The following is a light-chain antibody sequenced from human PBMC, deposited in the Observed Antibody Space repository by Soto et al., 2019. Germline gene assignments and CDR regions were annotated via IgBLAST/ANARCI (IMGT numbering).Light chain of an antibody. CDR3: KSYAGSNTYV. Sequence: QSALTQPPSASGSPGQSVTISCTGTKNDIGVYDFVSWYQHHPGKAPRLIIYEVVQRPSGVPDRFSGSKSGHTASLTVSGLQAEDEADYFCKSYAGSNTYVFGSGTKVTVL. CDR1: KNDIGVYDF. CDR2: EVV. V-gene: IGLV2-8*01. J-gene: IGLJ1*01.